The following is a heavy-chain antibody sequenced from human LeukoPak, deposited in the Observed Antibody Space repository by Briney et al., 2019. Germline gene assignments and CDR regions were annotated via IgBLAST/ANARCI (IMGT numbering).Heavy chain of an antibody. Sequence: PSETLSLTCTVSGGSISGYYWTWIRQPPGKGLEWIGYIYSRGSTNYNPSLKSRVTISVDTSKNQFSLRLSSVAAADTAVYYCARHRYTSSSSYFDFWGQGTLVTVSS. V-gene: IGHV4-59*08. CDR1: GGSISGYY. D-gene: IGHD6-6*01. J-gene: IGHJ4*02. CDR2: IYSRGST. CDR3: ARHRYTSSSSYFDF.